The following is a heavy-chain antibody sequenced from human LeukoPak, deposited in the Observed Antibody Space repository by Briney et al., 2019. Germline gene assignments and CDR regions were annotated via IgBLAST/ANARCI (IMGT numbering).Heavy chain of an antibody. CDR1: GFTFDDYA. CDR2: ISWNSGSI. D-gene: IGHD3-9*01. V-gene: IGHV3-9*01. CDR3: AKESVDILTGYPDGAFDI. Sequence: GGSLRLSCAASGFTFDDYAMHWVRQAPGKGLEWVSGISWNSGSIGYADSVKGRFTISRDNSKNTLYLQMNSLRAEDAAVYYCAKESVDILTGYPDGAFDIWGQGTMVTVSS. J-gene: IGHJ3*02.